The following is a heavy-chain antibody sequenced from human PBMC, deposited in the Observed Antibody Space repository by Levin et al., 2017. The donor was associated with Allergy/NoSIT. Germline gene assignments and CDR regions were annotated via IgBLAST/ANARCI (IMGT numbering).Heavy chain of an antibody. CDR3: AKGSGVDY. CDR1: GFTFSSYA. CDR2: ISGSGSST. V-gene: IGHV3-23*01. Sequence: GGSLRLSCAASGFTFSSYAMTWVRQAPGKGLEWVSTISGSGSSTYYADSVKGRFTISRDNSKNTLSLQMNNLTAEDTAVYYCAKGSGVDYWGQGTLVTVSA. J-gene: IGHJ4*02. D-gene: IGHD7-27*01.